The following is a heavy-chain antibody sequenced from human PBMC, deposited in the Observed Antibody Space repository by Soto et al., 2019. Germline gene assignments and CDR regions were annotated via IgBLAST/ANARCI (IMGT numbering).Heavy chain of an antibody. CDR1: GYKFSTYA. Sequence: QLQLTQSGGEARKPGASVRVSCAASGYKFSTYAISWLRQAPGQGLEWMGLITPNSGYTNYAQKFQGRLILTTDIPSSTAYMELTSLRYDDTAICYCATSYDTGFDPWGQGTLVSVS. V-gene: IGHV1-18*01. CDR3: ATSYDTGFDP. J-gene: IGHJ5*02. D-gene: IGHD3-9*01. CDR2: ITPNSGYT.